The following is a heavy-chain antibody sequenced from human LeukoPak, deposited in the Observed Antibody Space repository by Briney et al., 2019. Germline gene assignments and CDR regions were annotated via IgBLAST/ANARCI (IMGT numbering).Heavy chain of an antibody. J-gene: IGHJ6*02. V-gene: IGHV3-23*01. Sequence: GGSLRLSCAASGFTFSNCAMSWVRQAPEKGLEWVSGISGSGSSTYYADSVKGRFTISRDNSENTLSLQMNSLRAEDTAVYYCTLPPYYYYGMDVWGQGTTVTVSS. CDR1: GFTFSNCA. CDR3: TLPPYYYYGMDV. CDR2: ISGSGSST.